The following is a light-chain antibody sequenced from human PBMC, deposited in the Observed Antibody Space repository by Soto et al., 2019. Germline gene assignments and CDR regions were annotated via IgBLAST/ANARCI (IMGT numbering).Light chain of an antibody. J-gene: IGKJ1*01. CDR3: QQAKNFPWT. V-gene: IGKV1-12*01. CDR1: QGISSS. CDR2: AAS. Sequence: DIQMAQSPSSVSASVGDRVTITCRASQGISSSLAWYQQRPGKAPKLLIYAASNLQDEVPSRFSGSGSGTAFNLTISSLQPEGFATYYCQQAKNFPWTFGQGTRVEIK.